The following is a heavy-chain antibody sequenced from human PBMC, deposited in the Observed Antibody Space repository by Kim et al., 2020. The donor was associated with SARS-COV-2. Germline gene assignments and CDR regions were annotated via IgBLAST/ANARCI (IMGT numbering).Heavy chain of an antibody. V-gene: IGHV3-9*01. CDR2: ISWNSGSI. CDR1: GFTFDDYA. J-gene: IGHJ4*02. D-gene: IGHD7-27*01. CDR3: AKDIFDAPGVVDY. Sequence: GGSLRLSCAASGFTFDDYAMHWVRQAPGKGLEWVSGISWNSGSIGYADSVKGRFTISRDNAKNSLYLQMNSLRAEDTALYYCAKDIFDAPGVVDYWGQGTLVTVSS.